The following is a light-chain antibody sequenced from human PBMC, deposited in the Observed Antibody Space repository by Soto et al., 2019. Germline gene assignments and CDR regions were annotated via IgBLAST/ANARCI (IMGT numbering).Light chain of an antibody. CDR2: EVN. CDR1: SSDVGAYNY. V-gene: IGLV2-8*01. Sequence: QSALTQPPSASGSPGQSVTISCTGTSSDVGAYNYVSWYQQYPGKAPKLLIYEVNKLPSGVPDRFSGSKSGKTASLTVSGLQPEDEDDYHCTSYAGSNIWVFGGGTKVTVL. CDR3: TSYAGSNIWV. J-gene: IGLJ3*02.